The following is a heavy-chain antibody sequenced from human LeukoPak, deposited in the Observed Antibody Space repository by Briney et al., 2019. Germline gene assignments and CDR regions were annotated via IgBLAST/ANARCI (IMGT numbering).Heavy chain of an antibody. CDR1: GFTFSSYG. V-gene: IGHV3-30*03. J-gene: IGHJ6*02. D-gene: IGHD6-13*01. CDR3: ARARHRLYSPSWAMDV. Sequence: GRSLRLSCAASGFTFSSYGMHWVRQAPGKGLEWVAVISYDGSNKYYADSVKGRFTISRDNSKNTLYLQMNSLRAEDTAIYYCARARHRLYSPSWAMDVWGQGTTVTVSS. CDR2: ISYDGSNK.